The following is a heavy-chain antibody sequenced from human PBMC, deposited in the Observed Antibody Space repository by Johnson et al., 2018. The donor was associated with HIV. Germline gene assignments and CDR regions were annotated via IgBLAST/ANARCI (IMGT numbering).Heavy chain of an antibody. V-gene: IGHV3-23*04. CDR1: GFTFSSYA. CDR2: ISGSGGST. D-gene: IGHD6-6*01. CDR3: ARDLRPAFDI. J-gene: IGHJ3*02. Sequence: VQLVESGGGLVQPGGSLRLSCAASGFTFSSYAMGWVSQAPGKGLEWVSGISGSGGSTYYADSVKGRFTISRDNSKNTLYLQMNSLRAEDTAVYSCARDLRPAFDIWGQGTMVTVSS.